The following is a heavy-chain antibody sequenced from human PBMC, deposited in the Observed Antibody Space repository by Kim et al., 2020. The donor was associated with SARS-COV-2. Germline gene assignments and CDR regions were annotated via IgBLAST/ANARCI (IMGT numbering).Heavy chain of an antibody. CDR2: INHSGST. CDR3: ARDHGEGSYYDFWSGYYYSHFDY. D-gene: IGHD3-3*01. J-gene: IGHJ4*02. Sequence: SETLSLTCAVYGGSFSGYYWSWIRQPPGKGLEWIGEINHSGSTNYNPSLKSRVTISVDTSKNQFSLKLSSVTAADTAVYYCARDHGEGSYYDFWSGYYYSHFDYWGQGTLVTVSS. V-gene: IGHV4-34*01. CDR1: GGSFSGYY.